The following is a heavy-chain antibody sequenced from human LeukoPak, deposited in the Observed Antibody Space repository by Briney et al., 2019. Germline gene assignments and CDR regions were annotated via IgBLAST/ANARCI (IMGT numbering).Heavy chain of an antibody. CDR1: GYTFSSYG. D-gene: IGHD6-19*01. J-gene: IGHJ6*03. Sequence: GASVKVSCKASGYTFSSYGISWVRQAPGQGLEWMGWISAYNGNTNYAQKLQGRVTMTTDTSTSTAYMELRSLRSDDTAVYYCAGTYSSGWYYYYYYMDVWGKGTTVTVSS. V-gene: IGHV1-18*01. CDR2: ISAYNGNT. CDR3: AGTYSSGWYYYYYYMDV.